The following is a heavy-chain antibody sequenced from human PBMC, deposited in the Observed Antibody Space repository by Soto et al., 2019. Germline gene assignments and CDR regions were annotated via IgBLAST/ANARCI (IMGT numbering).Heavy chain of an antibody. V-gene: IGHV3-30*02. CDR1: GFTFSYG. J-gene: IGHJ4*02. CDR3: AKVVLGYCSGKTCDDY. CDR2: ISYASSNK. D-gene: IGHD2-15*01. Sequence: VQRLESGGGLIQPGGSLRPACAASGFTFSYGIHWLRQAPGKGLEWVAYISYASSNKFYGDSVKGRFTISRDNSKNTQLLQMNSLRAEYTAVYYCAKVVLGYCSGKTCDDYWGQGTLVAVSS.